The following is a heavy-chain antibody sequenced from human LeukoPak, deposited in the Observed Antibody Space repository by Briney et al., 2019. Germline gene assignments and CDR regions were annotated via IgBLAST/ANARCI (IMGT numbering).Heavy chain of an antibody. CDR1: GGSISSYY. CDR3: ARRPGGMATITRFDY. Sequence: SETLSLTCTVSGGSISSYYWSWIRQPPGKGLEWIGEINHSGSTNYNPSLKSRVTISVDTSKNQFSLKLSSVTAADTAVYYCARRPGGMATITRFDYWGQGTLVTVSS. V-gene: IGHV4-34*01. J-gene: IGHJ4*02. CDR2: INHSGST. D-gene: IGHD5-24*01.